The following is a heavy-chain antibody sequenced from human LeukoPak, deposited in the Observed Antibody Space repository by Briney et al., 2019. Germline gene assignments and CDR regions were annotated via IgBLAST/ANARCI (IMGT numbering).Heavy chain of an antibody. Sequence: ASVKVSCKVSGYTLTELSMHWVRQAPGKGLEWMGGFDPEDGETIYAQKFQGRVTMTRDMSTSTVYMELSSLRSEDTAVYYCASLRSYYYGSGTQRDYYYYYYYMDVWGKGTTVTVSS. CDR3: ASLRSYYYGSGTQRDYYYYYYYMDV. V-gene: IGHV1-24*01. CDR2: FDPEDGET. CDR1: GYTLTELS. D-gene: IGHD3-10*01. J-gene: IGHJ6*03.